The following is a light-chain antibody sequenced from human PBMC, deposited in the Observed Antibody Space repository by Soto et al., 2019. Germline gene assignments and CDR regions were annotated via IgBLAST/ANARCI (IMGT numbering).Light chain of an antibody. Sequence: EIVMTQSPATLSLSPGERATLSCRASQSVSSNLVWYQQKPGQAPRLLIYAASTRATGIPARFSGSGSGTEFTLTISSLQSEDFAVYYCQQYNNWPRTFGQGTKVDIK. J-gene: IGKJ1*01. CDR1: QSVSSN. CDR2: AAS. CDR3: QQYNNWPRT. V-gene: IGKV3-15*01.